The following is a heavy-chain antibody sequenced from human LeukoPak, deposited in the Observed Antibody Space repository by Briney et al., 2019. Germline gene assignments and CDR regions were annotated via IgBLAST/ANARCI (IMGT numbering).Heavy chain of an antibody. V-gene: IGHV4-34*01. CDR1: GGSFSGYY. Sequence: SGTLSLTCTVYGGSFSGYYWSWIRQPPGKGLEWIGEINHSGSTNYNPSLKSRVTISVDTSKNQFSLKLSPVTAADTAVYYCARNIAAVDYWGQGTLVTVSS. CDR3: ARNIAAVDY. J-gene: IGHJ4*02. CDR2: INHSGST. D-gene: IGHD6-25*01.